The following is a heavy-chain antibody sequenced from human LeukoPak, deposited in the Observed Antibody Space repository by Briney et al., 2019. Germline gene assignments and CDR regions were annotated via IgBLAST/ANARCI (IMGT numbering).Heavy chain of an antibody. V-gene: IGHV3-33*03. Sequence: GGSLRLSCAASGFTFSNYGIHWVRQAPGKGLEWVAVIWSAGSNQYYADSVKGRFTISRDNSKNTLYLQMNSLRAEDTAVYYCAESMIVVVEDAFDIWGQGTMVAVSS. D-gene: IGHD3-22*01. J-gene: IGHJ3*02. CDR1: GFTFSNYG. CDR2: IWSAGSNQ. CDR3: AESMIVVVEDAFDI.